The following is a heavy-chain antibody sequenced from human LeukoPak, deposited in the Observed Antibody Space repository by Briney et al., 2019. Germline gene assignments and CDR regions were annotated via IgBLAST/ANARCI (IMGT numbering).Heavy chain of an antibody. V-gene: IGHV3-53*01. CDR1: GFTLSSNS. J-gene: IGHJ3*02. CDR3: ARGAIRRAGWVITTSYDAFDI. CDR2: IYSDNT. Sequence: AGSLRLSCTVSGFTLSSNSMSWVRQPPGTGLEWVSFIYSDNTHYSDSVTGRFSLSRDYSKNTLYLQMNSLRAEDTAVYYCARGAIRRAGWVITTSYDAFDIWGQGTMVTVSS. D-gene: IGHD3-22*01.